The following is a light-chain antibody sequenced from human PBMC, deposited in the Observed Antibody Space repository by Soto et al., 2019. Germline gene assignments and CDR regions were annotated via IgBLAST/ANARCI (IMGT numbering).Light chain of an antibody. CDR1: QTISIW. CDR3: QQYNSYLYT. CDR2: DAS. J-gene: IGKJ2*01. Sequence: DIQMTQSPSTLSASVGDRVTITCRASQTISIWLAWYQQKPGKARELLIYDASSLGSGVPSRFSSSASGTEFTLTISSLQPDDFATYYCQQYNSYLYTFGRGTKLEIK. V-gene: IGKV1-5*01.